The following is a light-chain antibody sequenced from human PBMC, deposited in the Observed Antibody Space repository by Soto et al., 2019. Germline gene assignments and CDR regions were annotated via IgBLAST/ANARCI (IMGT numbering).Light chain of an antibody. CDR1: QSVSSTY. J-gene: IGKJ5*01. Sequence: EIVLTQSPGTLSLSPGERATLSCRASQSVSSTYLAWYQQKPGQASRLLIYGASSRATGIPDRFSGSGSGTDFTLTISGLEPEDFAVYYCQQYGSSPRITFGQGTRLEIK. CDR3: QQYGSSPRIT. V-gene: IGKV3-20*01. CDR2: GAS.